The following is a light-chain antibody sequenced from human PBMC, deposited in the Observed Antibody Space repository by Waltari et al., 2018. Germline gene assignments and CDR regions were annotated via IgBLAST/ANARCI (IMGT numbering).Light chain of an antibody. CDR1: QDVGSD. CDR2: AIS. Sequence: AIQMTQSPSSLSASVGDRLTITGRASQDVGSDLGWYQQIPGRAPKLLIYAISTLQNGVSARFSGGGSGTYFTLTISDLQPEDAATYFCLQDYSPSYSFGQGTNLQI. CDR3: LQDYSPSYS. V-gene: IGKV1-6*01. J-gene: IGKJ2*01.